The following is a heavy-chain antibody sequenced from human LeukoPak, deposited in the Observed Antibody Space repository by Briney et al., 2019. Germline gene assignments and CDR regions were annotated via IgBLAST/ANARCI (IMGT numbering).Heavy chain of an antibody. CDR2: ISVSGTTM. V-gene: IGHV3-11*01. CDR3: ARVGRLQYGDYVAFDY. CDR1: EFTFSDYF. D-gene: IGHD4-17*01. J-gene: IGHJ4*02. Sequence: PGGSLRLSCTASEFTFSDYFMSWIRQAPGKGLEWLSYISVSGTTMYYADSVKGRFTLSRDNAKNSLYLQMNSLRADDTAVYYCARVGRLQYGDYVAFDYWGQGALVTVSS.